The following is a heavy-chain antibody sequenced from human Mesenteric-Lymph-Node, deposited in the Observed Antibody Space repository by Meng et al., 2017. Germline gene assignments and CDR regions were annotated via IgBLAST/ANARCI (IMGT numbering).Heavy chain of an antibody. V-gene: IGHV3-7*01. CDR3: VPTYYYDSSGSLY. Sequence: GESLKISCAASGFTFSSYEMNWVRQAPGKGLEWVANIKQDGSEKYYVDSVKGRFTISRDNAKNSLYLQMNSLRAEDTAVYYCVPTYYYDSSGSLYWGQGTLVTVSS. CDR1: GFTFSSYE. J-gene: IGHJ4*02. D-gene: IGHD3-22*01. CDR2: IKQDGSEK.